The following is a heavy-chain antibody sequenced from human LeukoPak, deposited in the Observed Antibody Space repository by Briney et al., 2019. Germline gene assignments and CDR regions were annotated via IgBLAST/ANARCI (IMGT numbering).Heavy chain of an antibody. CDR1: GFTFSSYW. CDR2: ISGTGGST. CDR3: ARSRGTIAKYFDY. D-gene: IGHD2-21*01. V-gene: IGHV3-23*01. Sequence: GGSLRLSCAASGFTFSSYWMSWVRQAPGKGLEWVSAISGTGGSTYYADSVKGRFTISRDISMTTLFLQMDSLRAEDTAVYYCARSRGTIAKYFDYGGQGSLATAPS. J-gene: IGHJ4*02.